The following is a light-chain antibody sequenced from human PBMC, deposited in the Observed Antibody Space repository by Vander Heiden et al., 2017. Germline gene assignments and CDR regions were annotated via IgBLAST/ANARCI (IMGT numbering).Light chain of an antibody. CDR3: QQDNIWWT. Sequence: EIVMTQSAATLLVSPGVRATLSCRASQSVSSNLAWYQHKPGQAPRLLIYGASTRATGIPARFSGSGSGTEFTLTISSLQSEDFAVYYWQQDNIWWTFGQGTKVEIK. CDR2: GAS. J-gene: IGKJ1*01. CDR1: QSVSSN. V-gene: IGKV3-15*01.